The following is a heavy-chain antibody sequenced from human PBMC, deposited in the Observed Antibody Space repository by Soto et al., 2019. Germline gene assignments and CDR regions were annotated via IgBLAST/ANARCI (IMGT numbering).Heavy chain of an antibody. CDR2: IHDSGTT. J-gene: IGHJ4*02. CDR1: GASITTYY. D-gene: IGHD3-10*01. CDR3: ARPASWFGDIL. V-gene: IGHV4-59*08. Sequence: SETLSLTCSVSGASITTYYWSWFRQSPGKGLEWIGYIHDSGTTKYNASLESRVTISVDTSKTHFFLRLTSVTAADTAVYYCARPASWFGDILWGQGTLVTVS.